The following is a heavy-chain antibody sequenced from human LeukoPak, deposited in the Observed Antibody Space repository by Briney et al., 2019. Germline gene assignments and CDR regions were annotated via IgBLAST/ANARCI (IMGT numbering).Heavy chain of an antibody. V-gene: IGHV1-24*01. CDR2: FDPEDGET. CDR3: ATVGGYPNYYYYGMDV. CDR1: GYTLTELS. J-gene: IGHJ6*02. D-gene: IGHD1-26*01. Sequence: ASVKVSCKVSGYTLTELSMQWVRQAPGKGLEWMGGFDPEDGETIYAQKFQGRVTMTEDTSTDTAYMELSSLRSEDTAVYYCATVGGYPNYYYYGMDVWGQGTTVTVSS.